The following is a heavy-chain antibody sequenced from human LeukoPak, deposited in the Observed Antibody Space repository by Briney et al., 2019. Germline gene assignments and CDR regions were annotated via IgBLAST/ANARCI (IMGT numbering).Heavy chain of an antibody. CDR3: ARASDYYGSGSYFDY. D-gene: IGHD3-10*01. J-gene: IGHJ4*02. CDR1: GGSISSYY. V-gene: IGHV4-59*08. Sequence: NASETLSLTCTVSGGSISSYYWSWLRQPPGKGLEGLGYIYYSGSTNYNPSLKSRVTISVDTSKNQFSLKLSSVTAADTAVYYCARASDYYGSGSYFDYWGQGTLVTVSS. CDR2: IYYSGST.